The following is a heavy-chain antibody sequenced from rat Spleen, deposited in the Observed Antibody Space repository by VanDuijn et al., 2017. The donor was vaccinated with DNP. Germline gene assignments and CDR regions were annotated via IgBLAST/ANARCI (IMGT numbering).Heavy chain of an antibody. Sequence: EVQLVESGGGPVQPGRSLKLSCVASGFIFSNYWMTWIRQAPGKGLEWVASISNTGDNTFYSDSVKGRFTISRDDAKSTLYLQMDSLRSEDTATYYCTTDPYYGYWGQGGMVTVSS. J-gene: IGHJ2*01. CDR2: ISNTGDNT. CDR3: TTDPYYGY. CDR1: GFIFSNYW. D-gene: IGHD1-7*01. V-gene: IGHV5-31*01.